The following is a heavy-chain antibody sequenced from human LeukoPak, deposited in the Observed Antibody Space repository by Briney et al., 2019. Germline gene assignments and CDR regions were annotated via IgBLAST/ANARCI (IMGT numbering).Heavy chain of an antibody. CDR2: ISASGGNT. CDR3: AKDGKKYGSTWDFDY. V-gene: IGHV3-23*01. D-gene: IGHD6-13*01. CDR1: GFTLRSYA. J-gene: IGHJ4*02. Sequence: GGSLRLSCVASGFTLRSYAMIWVRQTPGKGLEWVSGISASGGNTNYADSVKGRFTISSDNSKNTLYLQLNSLRAEDTAVYYCAKDGKKYGSTWDFDYWGQGTLVTVSS.